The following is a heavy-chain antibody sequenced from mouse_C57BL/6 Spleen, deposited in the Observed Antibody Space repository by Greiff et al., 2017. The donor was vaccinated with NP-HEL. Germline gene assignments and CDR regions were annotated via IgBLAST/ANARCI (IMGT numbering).Heavy chain of an antibody. D-gene: IGHD2-5*01. CDR1: GYSFTGYF. CDR2: INPYNGDT. J-gene: IGHJ2*01. CDR3: ARSAYYSNYDYFDY. Sequence: VQLQQSGPELVKPGDSVKISCKASGYSFTGYFMNWVMQSHGKSLEWIGRINPYNGDTFYNQKFKGKATLTVDKSSSTAHMELRSLTSDDSTVYYCARSAYYSNYDYFDYWGQGTTLTVSS. V-gene: IGHV1-20*01.